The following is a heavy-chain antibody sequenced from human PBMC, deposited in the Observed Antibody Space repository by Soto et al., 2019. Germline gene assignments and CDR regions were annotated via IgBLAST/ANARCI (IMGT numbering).Heavy chain of an antibody. D-gene: IGHD2-21*01. J-gene: IGHJ6*02. V-gene: IGHV3-23*01. CDR2: ISGSGGST. CDR1: GFTFSSYA. Sequence: QPGGSLRLSCAASGFTFSSYAMSWVRQAPGKGLEWVSAISGSGGSTYYADSVKGRFTISRDNSKNTLYLQMNSLRAEDTAVYYCAKDHFPGGDGYNSYYYYYGMDVWGQGTTVTVSS. CDR3: AKDHFPGGDGYNSYYYYYGMDV.